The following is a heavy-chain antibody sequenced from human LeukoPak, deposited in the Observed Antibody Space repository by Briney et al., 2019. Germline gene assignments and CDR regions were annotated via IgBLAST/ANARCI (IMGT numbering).Heavy chain of an antibody. J-gene: IGHJ6*02. Sequence: EAGGSLRLSCVVSGFTFSTYWMHWVRQGPGKGLVWVSRIDSGGSNTLYADSVRGRFTISRDNAKNTLYLQMNSLRVEDTAMYYCARDEGYGDPYYYYGMDVWGQGTTVTVSS. CDR3: ARDEGYGDPYYYYGMDV. D-gene: IGHD4-17*01. V-gene: IGHV3-74*01. CDR2: IDSGGSNT. CDR1: GFTFSTYW.